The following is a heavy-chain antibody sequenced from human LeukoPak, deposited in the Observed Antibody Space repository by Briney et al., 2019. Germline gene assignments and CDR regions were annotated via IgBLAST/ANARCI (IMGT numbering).Heavy chain of an antibody. CDR2: ISGSGFNT. Sequence: AGGSLRLSCAISGFTFNNYGMSWVRQAPGKGLEWVSAISGSGFNTYYADSVKGRFTISRDNSKNTLYLQMNSLRAEDTAVYYCAKYPRIAAAGTPVHWGQGTLVTVSS. CDR3: AKYPRIAAAGTPVH. CDR1: GFTFNNYG. J-gene: IGHJ4*02. D-gene: IGHD6-13*01. V-gene: IGHV3-23*01.